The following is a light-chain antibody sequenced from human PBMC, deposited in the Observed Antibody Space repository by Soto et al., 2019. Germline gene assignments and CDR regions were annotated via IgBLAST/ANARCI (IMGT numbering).Light chain of an antibody. V-gene: IGKV1-33*01. Sequence: DIQMTQSPSSLSASVGDRVTITCQASQDISNYLNWYQQKPRKAAKILIYDASVLEAGVPSRFSGGGSGTHFTLTISRLQAEDVATYYCQQFDNLPLTFGGGTKVEIK. CDR1: QDISNY. CDR3: QQFDNLPLT. CDR2: DAS. J-gene: IGKJ4*01.